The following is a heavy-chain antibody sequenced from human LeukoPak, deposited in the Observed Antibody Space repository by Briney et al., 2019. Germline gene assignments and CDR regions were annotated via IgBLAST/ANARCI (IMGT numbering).Heavy chain of an antibody. V-gene: IGHV3-30-3*01. J-gene: IGHJ3*02. Sequence: GRSLRLSCAASGFTLSSFTMHWVRHNPGKGLEWVAVISYDESQKWYADSVKGRFTISRDISKNTLYLEMGSLRAEDTAVYYCARDGLYADDDAFDIWGQGTMVTVSS. CDR2: ISYDESQK. D-gene: IGHD2-2*02. CDR1: GFTLSSFT. CDR3: ARDGLYADDDAFDI.